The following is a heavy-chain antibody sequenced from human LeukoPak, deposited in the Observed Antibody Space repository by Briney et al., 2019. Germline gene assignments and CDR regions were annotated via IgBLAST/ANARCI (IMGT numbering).Heavy chain of an antibody. V-gene: IGHV3-33*08. Sequence: GGSLRLSCAASGFTFSSYGMHWVRQAPGKGLEWVAVIRYDGSNKYYADSVKGRFTISRDNSKNTLYLQMNSLRAEDTAVYYCARSYYYDRRDASDIWGQGTMVTVSS. D-gene: IGHD3-22*01. CDR1: GFTFSSYG. J-gene: IGHJ3*02. CDR3: ARSYYYDRRDASDI. CDR2: IRYDGSNK.